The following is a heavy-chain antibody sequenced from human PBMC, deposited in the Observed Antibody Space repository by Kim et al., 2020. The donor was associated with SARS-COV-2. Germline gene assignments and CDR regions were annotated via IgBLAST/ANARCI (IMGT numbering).Heavy chain of an antibody. J-gene: IGHJ4*02. V-gene: IGHV3-49*03. CDR1: GFTFGDYA. CDR3: TREMGGLPTYYFDY. CDR2: IRSKAYGGTT. D-gene: IGHD3-16*01. Sequence: GGSLRLSCTASGFTFGDYAMSWFRQAPGKGLEWVGFIRSKAYGGTTEYAASVKGRFTISRDDSKSIAYLQMNSLKTEDTAVYYCTREMGGLPTYYFDYWVQGTLVTVSS.